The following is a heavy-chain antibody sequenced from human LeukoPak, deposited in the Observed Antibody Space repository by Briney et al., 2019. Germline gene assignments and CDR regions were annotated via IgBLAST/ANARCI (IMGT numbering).Heavy chain of an antibody. CDR3: ARDSWSGYSVYYYYGMDV. V-gene: IGHV1-2*02. J-gene: IGHJ6*02. D-gene: IGHD3-3*01. CDR2: INPNSGGT. Sequence: ASVKVSCKASGYTFTGYYMHWVRQAPGQGLEWMGWINPNSGGTNYPQKFQGRVTMTRDTTISTAYMELSRLRSDDTAVYYCARDSWSGYSVYYYYGMDVWGQGTTVTVSS. CDR1: GYTFTGYY.